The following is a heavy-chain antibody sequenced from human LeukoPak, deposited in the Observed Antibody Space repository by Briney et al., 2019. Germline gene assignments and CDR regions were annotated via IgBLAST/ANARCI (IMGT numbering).Heavy chain of an antibody. CDR3: ARDGHRLGNYYGMDV. D-gene: IGHD2-21*01. CDR2: IWYDGSNK. J-gene: IGHJ6*02. V-gene: IGHV3-33*01. Sequence: QPGRSLTLSCAASGFTFSSYGMHWVRQAPGKGLEWVAVIWYDGSNKYYADSVKGRFTISRDNSKNTLYLQMTSLRAEDTAVYYCARDGHRLGNYYGMDVWGQGTTVTVSS. CDR1: GFTFSSYG.